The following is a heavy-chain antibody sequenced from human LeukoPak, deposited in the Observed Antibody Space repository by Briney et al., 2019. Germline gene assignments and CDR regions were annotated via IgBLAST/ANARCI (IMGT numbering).Heavy chain of an antibody. D-gene: IGHD2-2*01. J-gene: IGHJ6*02. CDR2: INPNSGGT. Sequence: GASVKVSCKASGYTFTGYYMHWVRQAPGQGLEWMGWINPNSGGTNYAQKFQGWVTMTRDTSISTAYMELSRLRSDDTAVYYCATSAHVSGPAQYCSSTSCYANYYYYGMDVWGQGTTVTVSS. V-gene: IGHV1-2*04. CDR1: GYTFTGYY. CDR3: ATSAHVSGPAQYCSSTSCYANYYYYGMDV.